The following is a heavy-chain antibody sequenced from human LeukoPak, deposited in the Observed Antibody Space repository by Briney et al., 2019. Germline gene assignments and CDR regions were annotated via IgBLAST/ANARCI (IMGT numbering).Heavy chain of an antibody. Sequence: PSETLSLTCTVSGGSISSYYWSWIRQPPGKGLEWIGYIYYSGSINYNPSLKSRVTMSVDTSKNQFSLKVSSVTAADTAVYYCARVFDSGSQAYFYYMDVWGKGTTVTISS. CDR1: GGSISSYY. J-gene: IGHJ6*03. CDR3: ARVFDSGSQAYFYYMDV. V-gene: IGHV4-59*01. D-gene: IGHD3-10*01. CDR2: IYYSGSI.